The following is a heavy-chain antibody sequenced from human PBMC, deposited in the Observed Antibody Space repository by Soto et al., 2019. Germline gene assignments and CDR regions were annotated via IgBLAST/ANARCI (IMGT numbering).Heavy chain of an antibody. D-gene: IGHD3-3*01. CDR2: ISGSGGST. CDR3: ASLVTGELRFLEWLYYESFDY. V-gene: IGHV3-23*01. J-gene: IGHJ4*02. Sequence: GGSLRLSCAASGFTFSSYAMSWVRQAPGKGLEWVSAISGSGGSTYYADSVKGRFTISRDNSKNTLYLQMNSLRAEDTAVYYCASLVTGELRFLEWLYYESFDYWGQGTLVTVSS. CDR1: GFTFSSYA.